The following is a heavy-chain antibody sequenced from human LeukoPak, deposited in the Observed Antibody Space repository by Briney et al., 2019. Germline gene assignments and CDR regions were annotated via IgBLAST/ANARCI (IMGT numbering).Heavy chain of an antibody. CDR2: IYYSGST. V-gene: IGHV4-59*11. CDR3: ARFGRGSSWYYFDY. J-gene: IGHJ4*02. Sequence: SETLSLTCTVSGGSISSHYWSWIRQPPGKGLEGIGYIYYSGSTNYNPSLKSRVTISVDTSKNQFSLKLSSVTAADTAVYYCARFGRGSSWYYFDYWGQGTLVTVSS. D-gene: IGHD6-13*01. CDR1: GGSISSHY.